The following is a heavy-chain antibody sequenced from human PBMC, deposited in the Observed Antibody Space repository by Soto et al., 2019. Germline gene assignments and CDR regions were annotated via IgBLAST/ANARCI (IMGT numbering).Heavy chain of an antibody. CDR2: ISSSSSTI. V-gene: IGHV3-48*02. J-gene: IGHJ4*02. Sequence: WGSLRLSCAASGFTFSSYIMNWVRQAPGKGLEWVSYISSSSSTIYYADSVKGRFTISRDNAKNSLYLQMNSLRDEDTAVYYCARVYDFWSGYWFWGQGTLVTVSS. D-gene: IGHD3-3*01. CDR1: GFTFSSYI. CDR3: ARVYDFWSGYWF.